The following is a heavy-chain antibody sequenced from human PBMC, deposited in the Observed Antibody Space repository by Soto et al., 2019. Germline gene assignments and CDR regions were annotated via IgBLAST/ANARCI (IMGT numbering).Heavy chain of an antibody. D-gene: IGHD1-1*01. J-gene: IGHJ4*02. V-gene: IGHV1-3*01. Sequence: QVQLVQSGAEVKKPGASVKVSCKASGYTFTSYAMHWVRKAPGQRLEWMGWINAGNGNTKYSQKFQGRVTITRDTAASTAYMELTRLTSEDTAVYFCARGMYTIDYWGQGTLVTVSS. CDR3: ARGMYTIDY. CDR2: INAGNGNT. CDR1: GYTFTSYA.